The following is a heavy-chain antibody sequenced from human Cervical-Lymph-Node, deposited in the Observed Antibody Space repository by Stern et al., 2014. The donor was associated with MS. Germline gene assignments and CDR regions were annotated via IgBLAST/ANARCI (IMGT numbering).Heavy chain of an antibody. D-gene: IGHD6-6*01. CDR3: ARGYTTSSGRPDY. V-gene: IGHV4-59*08. J-gene: IGHJ4*02. CDR1: GGSTSSYY. Sequence: VQLEESGPGLVKPSETLSLTCTVSGGSTSSYYWSWIRQPPGKGLEWIGYISSSGGTKSNPSLKSRVTISLETSKNQLSLTLSSVTAADTAVYYCARGYTTSSGRPDYWGQGTLVTVSS. CDR2: ISSSGGT.